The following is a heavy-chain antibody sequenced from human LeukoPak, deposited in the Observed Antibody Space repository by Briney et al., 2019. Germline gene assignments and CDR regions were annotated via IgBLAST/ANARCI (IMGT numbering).Heavy chain of an antibody. J-gene: IGHJ4*02. V-gene: IGHV4-34*01. CDR2: INHSGST. Sequence: PSETLSLTCSVYCGSFSGYYWSGIRQPPGKGVEWIGEINHSGSTNYNPSLKSRVTISVDTSKNQFSLKLSSVTAADTAVYYCASFGDYDSSGYAPAVDYWGQGTLVTVSS. CDR3: ASFGDYDSSGYAPAVDY. CDR1: CGSFSGYY. D-gene: IGHD3-22*01.